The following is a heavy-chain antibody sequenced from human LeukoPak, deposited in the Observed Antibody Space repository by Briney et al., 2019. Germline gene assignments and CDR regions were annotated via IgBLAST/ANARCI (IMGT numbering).Heavy chain of an antibody. J-gene: IGHJ5*02. CDR1: GGSFSGYY. CDR2: INHSGST. CDR3: ARVLGKHCSSTSCYPNWFDP. V-gene: IGHV4-34*01. Sequence: SETLSLTCAVYGGSFSGYYWSWIRQPPGKGLEWTGEINHSGSTNYNPSLKSRVTISVDTSKNQFSLKLSSVTAADTAVYYCARVLGKHCSSTSCYPNWFDPWGQGTLVTVSS. D-gene: IGHD2-2*01.